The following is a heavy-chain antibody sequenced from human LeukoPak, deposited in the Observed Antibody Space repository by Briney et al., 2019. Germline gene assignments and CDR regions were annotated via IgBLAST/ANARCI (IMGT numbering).Heavy chain of an antibody. CDR3: ARVRYYGSENFDY. D-gene: IGHD3-10*01. Sequence: SQTLSLTCTVSGGSISSGGYYWSRIRQHPGKGLEWIGYIYYSGSTYYNPSLKSRVTISVDTSKNQFSLKLSSVTAADTAVYYCARVRYYGSENFDYWGQGTLVTVSS. V-gene: IGHV4-31*03. CDR1: GGSISSGGYY. CDR2: IYYSGST. J-gene: IGHJ4*02.